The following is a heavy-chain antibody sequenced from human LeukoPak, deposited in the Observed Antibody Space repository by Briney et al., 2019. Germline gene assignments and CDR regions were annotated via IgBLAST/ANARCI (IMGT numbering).Heavy chain of an antibody. D-gene: IGHD1-26*01. J-gene: IGHJ4*02. V-gene: IGHV3-74*01. CDR1: GFTFSSYW. CDR2: ITSDGSST. CDR3: SRGVGATDN. Sequence: GGSLRLSCTASGFTFSSYWMHWVRQAPGKGLEWVSRITSDGSSTSHADSVKGRFATSRDNAKNTLYLQMNSLRAEDTAVYYCSRGVGATDNWGQGTLVTVSS.